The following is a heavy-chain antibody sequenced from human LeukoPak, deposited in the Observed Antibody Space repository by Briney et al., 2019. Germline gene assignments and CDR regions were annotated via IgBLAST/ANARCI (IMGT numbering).Heavy chain of an antibody. CDR1: GGTFSSYA. CDR2: IIPIFGTA. Sequence: SVKVSCKASGGTFSSYAITWVRQAPGQGLEWMGGIIPIFGTANYAQKFQGRVTITTDESTSTAYMELSSLRSEDTAVYYCAWSSWLASAGHFDYWGQGTLVTVSS. D-gene: IGHD3-9*01. V-gene: IGHV1-69*05. J-gene: IGHJ4*02. CDR3: AWSSWLASAGHFDY.